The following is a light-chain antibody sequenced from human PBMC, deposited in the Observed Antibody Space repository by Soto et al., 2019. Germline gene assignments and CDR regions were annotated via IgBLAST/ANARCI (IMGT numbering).Light chain of an antibody. CDR1: QVIRTS. CDR2: KAS. CDR3: QHYNSYPEA. V-gene: IGKV1-5*03. J-gene: IGKJ1*01. Sequence: IRLTRSPSFLSPSIGESITITCRASQVIRTSLAWYQQKPGKAPKLLIYKASTLKSGVPSRFGGSGSGTEFTLTISSMQPDDFATYYCQHYNSYPEAFGQGTKVDIK.